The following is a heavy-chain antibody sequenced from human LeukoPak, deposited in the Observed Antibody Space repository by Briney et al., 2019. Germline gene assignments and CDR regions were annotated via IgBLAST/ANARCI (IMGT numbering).Heavy chain of an antibody. CDR1: GGSISSGGYS. CDR3: ARGGKYCDSSGPTYAFDI. Sequence: SETLSLTCAVSGGSISSGGYSWSWIRQPPGKGLEWIGYIYHSGSTYYNPSLKSRVTISVDRSKNQFSLKLSSVTAADTAVYYCARGGKYCDSSGPTYAFDIWGQGTMVTVSS. CDR2: IYHSGST. D-gene: IGHD3-22*01. V-gene: IGHV4-30-2*01. J-gene: IGHJ3*02.